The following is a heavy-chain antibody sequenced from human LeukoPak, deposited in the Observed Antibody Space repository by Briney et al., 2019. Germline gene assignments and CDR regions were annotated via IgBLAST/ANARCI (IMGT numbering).Heavy chain of an antibody. CDR2: IKQDGSEK. D-gene: IGHD4-17*01. V-gene: IGHV3-7*01. Sequence: QPGGSLRLSCAASGFTFDDYAMHWVRQGPGKGLEWVANIKQDGSEKYYVDSVKGRFTISRDNAKNSLYLQMNSLRAEDTAVYYCARERWRGDYAYYYYYMDVWGKGTTVTVSS. J-gene: IGHJ6*03. CDR1: GFTFDDYA. CDR3: ARERWRGDYAYYYYYMDV.